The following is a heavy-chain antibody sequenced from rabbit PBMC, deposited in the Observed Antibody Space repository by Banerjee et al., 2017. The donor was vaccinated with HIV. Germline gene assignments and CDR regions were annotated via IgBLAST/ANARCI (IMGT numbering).Heavy chain of an antibody. J-gene: IGHJ4*01. D-gene: IGHD6-1*01. Sequence: QEQLKETGGGLVQPEGSLTLTCKASGFDISSYNMQWVRQSPGKGLESIGFINIGGSAYYASWAKGRFTISKTSSTTVTLQMTSLTAADTATYFCARGTYGYAAYAPNLWGQGTLVTVS. CDR3: ARGTYGYAAYAPNL. V-gene: IGHV1S45*01. CDR2: INIGGSA. CDR1: GFDISSYNM.